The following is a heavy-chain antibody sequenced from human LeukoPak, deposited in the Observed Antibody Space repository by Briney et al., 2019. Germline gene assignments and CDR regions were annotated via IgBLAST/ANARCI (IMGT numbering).Heavy chain of an antibody. CDR2: IIPILGIA. CDR1: GGTFSSYA. CDR3: ASGNGYCSSTSCYALGYYFDY. J-gene: IGHJ4*02. V-gene: IGHV1-69*04. D-gene: IGHD2-2*03. Sequence: ASVKVSCKASGGTFSSYAISWVRQAPGQGLEWMGRIIPILGIANYAQKFQGRVTITADKSTSTAYMELSSLRSEDTAVYYCASGNGYCSSTSCYALGYYFDYWGQGTLVTVSP.